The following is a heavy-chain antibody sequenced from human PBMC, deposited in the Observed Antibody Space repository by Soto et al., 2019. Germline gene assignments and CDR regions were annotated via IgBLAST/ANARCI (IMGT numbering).Heavy chain of an antibody. D-gene: IGHD3-22*01. Sequence: QVHLLLQSGADVKKPGSSEKVSCKASGGTPSNSAISWVRQAPGQGLEWMGGIIPVFGLVKYAQNFQGRVTITADESTNTAYMELSSLRPEDTAVYYCAGGRIVVVGSRAYYGMDVWGQGTTVTVSS. J-gene: IGHJ6*02. V-gene: IGHV1-69*01. CDR3: AGGRIVVVGSRAYYGMDV. CDR2: IIPVFGLV. CDR1: GGTPSNSA.